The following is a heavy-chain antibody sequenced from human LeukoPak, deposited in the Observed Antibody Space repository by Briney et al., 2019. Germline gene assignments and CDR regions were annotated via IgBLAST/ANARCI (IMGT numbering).Heavy chain of an antibody. D-gene: IGHD5-18*01. V-gene: IGHV1-69*13. CDR3: AKPDEDRGYSYGYNY. CDR2: IIPIFGTA. CDR1: GGTFSSYA. J-gene: IGHJ4*02. Sequence: SVKVSCKASGGTFSSYAISWVRQAPGQGLEWMGGIIPIFGTANYAQKFQGRVTITADESTSTAYMELSSLRSEDTAVYYCAKPDEDRGYSYGYNYWGQGTLVTVSS.